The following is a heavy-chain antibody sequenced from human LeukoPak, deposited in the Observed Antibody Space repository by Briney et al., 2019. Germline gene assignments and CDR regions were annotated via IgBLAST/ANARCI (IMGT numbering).Heavy chain of an antibody. J-gene: IGHJ5*02. D-gene: IGHD2-15*01. CDR3: ARVMGYCSGGNCYSHFDP. Sequence: SETLSLTCAVSGVPLSTYYWSWIRQPAGKGLEWIGRIYTSGNTNSNPSLKSRVTMSVDTSNNLSSLKLTSVTAADTAVYYCARVMGYCSGGNCYSHFDPWGQGTLVTVSS. CDR1: GVPLSTYY. CDR2: IYTSGNT. V-gene: IGHV4-4*07.